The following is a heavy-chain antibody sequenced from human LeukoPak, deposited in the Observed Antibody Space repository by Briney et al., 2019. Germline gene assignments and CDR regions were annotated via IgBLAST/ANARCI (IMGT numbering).Heavy chain of an antibody. D-gene: IGHD2-15*01. Sequence: PSETLSLTCTVSGGSISSYYWSWIRQPPGKGLEWIGYIYYGGSTNYNPSLKSRVTISVDTSKNQFSLKLSSVTAADTAVYYCARGFPENCSGGSCSTADNVGFDYWGQGTLVTVSS. CDR1: GGSISSYY. V-gene: IGHV4-59*01. CDR3: ARGFPENCSGGSCSTADNVGFDY. CDR2: IYYGGST. J-gene: IGHJ4*02.